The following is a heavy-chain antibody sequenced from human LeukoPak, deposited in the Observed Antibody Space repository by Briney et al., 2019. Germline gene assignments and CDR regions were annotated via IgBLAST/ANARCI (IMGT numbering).Heavy chain of an antibody. Sequence: SGPTLVNPTQTLTLTCTFSGFSLSTSGMCVSWIRQPPGKALEWLARIDWDEDKYYSTSLKTRLTISKDTSKNQVVLTMTNTDRVDTATYFCARMGCGSYPNYFDYWGQGTLVTVSS. J-gene: IGHJ4*02. CDR1: GFSLSTSGMC. D-gene: IGHD1-26*01. V-gene: IGHV2-70*11. CDR2: IDWDEDK. CDR3: ARMGCGSYPNYFDY.